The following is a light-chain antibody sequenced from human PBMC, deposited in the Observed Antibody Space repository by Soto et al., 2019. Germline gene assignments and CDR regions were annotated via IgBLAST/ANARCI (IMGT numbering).Light chain of an antibody. CDR2: GAS. CDR1: QSVSNNY. Sequence: EIVLTQSPGTLSLSPGERATLSCRASQSVSNNYLAWYQQKPGQAPRLLIYGASNRATGIPDRFSGSGSGTDFTLTISRLEPDDFAVYYCHHFGSSPETFGQGTKGDIK. V-gene: IGKV3-20*01. J-gene: IGKJ1*01. CDR3: HHFGSSPET.